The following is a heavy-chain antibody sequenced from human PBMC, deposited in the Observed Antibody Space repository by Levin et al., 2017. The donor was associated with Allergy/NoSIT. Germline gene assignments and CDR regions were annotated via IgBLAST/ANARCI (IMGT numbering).Heavy chain of an antibody. J-gene: IGHJ4*02. Sequence: LGESLKISCKGSGYSFTSYWISWVRQMPGKGLEWMGRIDPSDSYTNYSPSFQGHVTISADKSISTAYLQWSSLKASDTAMYYCARQSRGYSGGEGTEWDYWGQGTLVTVSS. CDR3: ARQSRGYSGGEGTEWDY. D-gene: IGHD5-12*01. V-gene: IGHV5-10-1*01. CDR2: IDPSDSYT. CDR1: GYSFTSYW.